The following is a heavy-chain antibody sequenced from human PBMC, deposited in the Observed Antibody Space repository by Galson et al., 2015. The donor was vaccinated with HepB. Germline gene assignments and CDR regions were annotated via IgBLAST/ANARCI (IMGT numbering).Heavy chain of an antibody. CDR2: ISDSGGST. CDR1: GFTFSNYA. V-gene: IGHV3-23*01. Sequence: SLRLSCAASGFTFSNYAMSWVRQAPGRGLEWVSGISDSGGSTYYPDSVRGRLTISRDNSKTTLYLHMNGLGAEDTAVYYCAKAGVPYSYYYYYYMDVWGRGTTVTVSS. D-gene: IGHD2-21*01. CDR3: AKAGVPYSYYYYYYMDV. J-gene: IGHJ6*03.